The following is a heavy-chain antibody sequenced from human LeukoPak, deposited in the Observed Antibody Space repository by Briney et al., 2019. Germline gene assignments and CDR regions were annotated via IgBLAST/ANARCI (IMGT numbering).Heavy chain of an antibody. J-gene: IGHJ5*02. CDR3: ARDNRRYCSGGSCYDWFDP. CDR2: IYTIGST. D-gene: IGHD2-15*01. V-gene: IGHV4-4*07. Sequence: SETLSLTRTVSGRSISSYYWSWIRQPAGKGREWVGRIYTIGSTNFNPFLRRLVTTSVDTSKTQYSLKLSSVTAADTAVYCCARDNRRYCSGGSCYDWFDPWGQGTLVTVSS. CDR1: GRSISSYY.